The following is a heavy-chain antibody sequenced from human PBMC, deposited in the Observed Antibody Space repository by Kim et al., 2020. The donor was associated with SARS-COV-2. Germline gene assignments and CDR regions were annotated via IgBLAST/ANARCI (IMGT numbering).Heavy chain of an antibody. D-gene: IGHD2-2*01. CDR1: GYSFTSYW. CDR2: IYPGDSDT. V-gene: IGHV5-51*01. CDR3: ARHQGHQLLGYYYYGMDV. J-gene: IGHJ6*02. Sequence: GESLKISCKGSGYSFTSYWIGWVRQMPGKGLEWMGIIYPGDSDTRYSPSFQGQVTISADKSISTAYLQWSSLKASDTAMYYCARHQGHQLLGYYYYGMDVWGQGTTVTVSS.